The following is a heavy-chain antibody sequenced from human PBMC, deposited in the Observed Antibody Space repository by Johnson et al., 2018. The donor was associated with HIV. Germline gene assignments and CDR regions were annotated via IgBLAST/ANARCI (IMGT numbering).Heavy chain of an antibody. CDR2: IKSNTDGGTT. J-gene: IGHJ3*02. V-gene: IGHV3-15*01. D-gene: IGHD1-26*01. CDR1: GFTVSSNY. Sequence: VQLVESGGGVVQPGRSLRLSCAASGFTVSSNYMSWVRQAPGKGLEWVGRIKSNTDGGTTDYAAPVKGRFTISRDDSKNTLYLQMNSLKTEDTALYYCTTDVPGGPYYNAFDIWGQGTMVTVSS. CDR3: TTDVPGGPYYNAFDI.